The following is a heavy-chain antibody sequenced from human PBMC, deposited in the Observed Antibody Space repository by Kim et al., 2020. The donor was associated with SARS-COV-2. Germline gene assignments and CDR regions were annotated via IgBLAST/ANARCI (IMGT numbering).Heavy chain of an antibody. CDR2: INHSGST. Sequence: SETLSLTCAVYGGSFSGYYWSWIRQPPGKGLEWIGEINHSGSTNYNPSLKSRVTIPVDTSKNQFSLKLSSVTAADTAVYYCARAKWWELPDLWGQGTLVTVSS. CDR1: GGSFSGYY. CDR3: ARAKWWELPDL. J-gene: IGHJ4*02. D-gene: IGHD1-26*01. V-gene: IGHV4-34*01.